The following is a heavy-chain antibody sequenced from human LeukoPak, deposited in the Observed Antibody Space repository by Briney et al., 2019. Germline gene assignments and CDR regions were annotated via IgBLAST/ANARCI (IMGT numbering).Heavy chain of an antibody. CDR3: AKAMLRIAAAGKVHFDY. CDR1: GFTFSSYA. V-gene: IGHV3-23*01. Sequence: GGSLRLSCAASGFTFSSYAMSWVRQAPGKGLEWVSAISGSGGSTYYADSAKGRFTISRDNSKNTLYLQMNSLRAEDTAVYYCAKAMLRIAAAGKVHFDYWGQGTLVTVSS. J-gene: IGHJ4*02. D-gene: IGHD6-13*01. CDR2: ISGSGGST.